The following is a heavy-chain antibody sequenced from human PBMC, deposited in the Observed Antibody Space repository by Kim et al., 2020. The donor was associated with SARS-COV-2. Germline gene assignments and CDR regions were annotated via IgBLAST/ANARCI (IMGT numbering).Heavy chain of an antibody. D-gene: IGHD2-2*01. CDR3: ARGHGVVVPTRFGP. J-gene: IGHJ5*02. CDR1: GGSFSGYY. CDR2: INHSGST. Sequence: SETLSLTCAVYGGSFSGYYWSWIRQPPGKGLEWIGEINHSGSTNYNPSLKSRVTISVDTSKNQFSLKLSSVTAAETAEDYCARGHGVVVPTRFGPWGQGTLVTVSS. V-gene: IGHV4-34*01.